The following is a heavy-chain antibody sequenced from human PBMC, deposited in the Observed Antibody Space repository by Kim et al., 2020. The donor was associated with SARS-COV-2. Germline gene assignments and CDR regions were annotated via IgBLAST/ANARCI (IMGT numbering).Heavy chain of an antibody. V-gene: IGHV3-9*01. CDR2: ISWNSGSI. CDR3: AKDCNFSGGDCYP. Sequence: GGSLRLSCAASGFTFDDYAMHWVRQAPGKGLEWVSGISWNSGSIGYADSVKGRFTISRDNAKNSLYLQMNSLRAEDTALYYCAKDCNFSGGDCYPWGQGTLVTVSS. J-gene: IGHJ5*02. CDR1: GFTFDDYA. D-gene: IGHD2-21*02.